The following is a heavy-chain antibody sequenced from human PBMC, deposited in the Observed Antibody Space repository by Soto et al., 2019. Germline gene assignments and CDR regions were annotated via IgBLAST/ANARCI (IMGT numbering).Heavy chain of an antibody. CDR1: GFTFSSYA. CDR2: ISGSGGST. CDR3: AKDLSAYSSSWYVGYSGYDFGPSPT. J-gene: IGHJ4*02. V-gene: IGHV3-23*01. Sequence: EVQLLESGGGLVQPGGSLRLSCAASGFTFSSYAMSWVRQAPGKGLEWVSAISGSGGSTYYADSVKGRFTISRDNSKNTLYLQMNSLRAEDTAVYYCAKDLSAYSSSWYVGYSGYDFGPSPTRGQGTLVTVSS. D-gene: IGHD6-13*01.